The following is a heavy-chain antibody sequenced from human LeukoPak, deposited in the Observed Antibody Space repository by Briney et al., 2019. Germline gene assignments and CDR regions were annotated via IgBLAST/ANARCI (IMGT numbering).Heavy chain of an antibody. CDR1: GGTFGDYT. V-gene: IGHV3-43*01. CDR2: ISWDGGST. D-gene: IGHD2-2*01. CDR3: PKDIRAYCGSTSCYGFDY. Sequence: GESLRLSCAASGGTFGDYTMHWVSQAPGKGLEWVSLISWDGGSTYYADSVKGRFTISRDNSKNSLYLQMNGLRTEDTALYYCPKDIRAYCGSTSCYGFDYWGQGTLVTVSS. J-gene: IGHJ4*02.